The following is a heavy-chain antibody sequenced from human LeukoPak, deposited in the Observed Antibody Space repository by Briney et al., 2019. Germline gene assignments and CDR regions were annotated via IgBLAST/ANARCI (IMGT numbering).Heavy chain of an antibody. CDR1: GDSISYFY. D-gene: IGHD4-23*01. J-gene: IGHJ3*02. CDR3: ARDYGGNSFDI. CDR2: TSSSGNT. V-gene: IGHV4-4*07. Sequence: SETLSLTCSVSGDSISYFYWSWIRQAAGKGLEWIGRTSSSGNTDYNASLKSRVTISVDTSKNQFSLKLSSVTAADTAVYYCARDYGGNSFDIWGQGTMVTVSS.